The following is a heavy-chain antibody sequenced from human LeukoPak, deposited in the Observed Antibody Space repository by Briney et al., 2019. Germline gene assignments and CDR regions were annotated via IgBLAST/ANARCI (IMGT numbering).Heavy chain of an antibody. Sequence: PSETLSLTCTVSGASLSSYYWTWIRQPAGKGLEWIVRMYNSDSPNYSPSLKSRVTMSVDTSKNQVSLRLTSVTAADTAVYYCARESAVAGITALDYWGQGTLATVSS. V-gene: IGHV4-4*07. CDR2: MYNSDSP. CDR3: ARESAVAGITALDY. J-gene: IGHJ4*02. CDR1: GASLSSYY. D-gene: IGHD6-19*01.